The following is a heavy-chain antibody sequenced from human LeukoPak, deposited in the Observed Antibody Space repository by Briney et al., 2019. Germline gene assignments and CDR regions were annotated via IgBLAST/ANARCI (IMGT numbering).Heavy chain of an antibody. D-gene: IGHD5-18*01. Sequence: GRSLRLSCSTSGFTFGDHAMSWVRQAPGKGLEWVGFIRSKAYRGTTEYAPSVRGRFSISRDDSNSIAYLQINTLQTEDTAVYYCARGPIQLWIHNAMDVWGQGTTVTVSS. CDR2: IRSKAYRGTT. CDR1: GFTFGDHA. CDR3: ARGPIQLWIHNAMDV. V-gene: IGHV3-49*04. J-gene: IGHJ6*02.